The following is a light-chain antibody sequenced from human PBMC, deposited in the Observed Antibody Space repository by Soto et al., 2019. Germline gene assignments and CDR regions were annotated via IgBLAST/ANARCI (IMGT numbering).Light chain of an antibody. CDR3: QQYGRSPWT. V-gene: IGKV3-20*01. CDR1: QSVSSSY. Sequence: EIVLTQSPGTLSLSPGDRATLSCRASQSVSSSYLAWYQQKPGQAPGLLIYGASSRATGIPDRFSGSGSGTDFTLTISRLEPEDFAVYYCQQYGRSPWTFGQGTTVEVK. CDR2: GAS. J-gene: IGKJ1*01.